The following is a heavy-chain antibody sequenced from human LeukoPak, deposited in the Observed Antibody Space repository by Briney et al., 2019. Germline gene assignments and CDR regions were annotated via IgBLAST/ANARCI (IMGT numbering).Heavy chain of an antibody. CDR1: GFTFNNYA. CDR3: AKFLPTHIVVANYYFDY. V-gene: IGHV3-23*01. J-gene: IGHJ4*02. D-gene: IGHD2-21*01. Sequence: GGSLRLSCAASGFTFNNYAMSWVRQAPGKGLEWVSTISGSGGSTYYADSVKGRFTISRDNSKNTLYLQMNSLRAEDTAVYYCAKFLPTHIVVANYYFDYWGQGTLVTVSS. CDR2: ISGSGGST.